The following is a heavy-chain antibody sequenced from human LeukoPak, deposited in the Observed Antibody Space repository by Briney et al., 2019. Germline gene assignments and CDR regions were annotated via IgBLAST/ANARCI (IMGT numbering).Heavy chain of an antibody. CDR2: INHSGST. V-gene: IGHV4-34*01. Sequence: SETLSLTCAVYGGSFSGYYWSWIRQPPGKGLEWIGEINHSGSTNYNPSLKSRVTISVDTSKNQFSLKLSSVTAADTAVYYCARVRVVVAAAILMHFDYWGQGTLATVSS. D-gene: IGHD2-15*01. J-gene: IGHJ4*02. CDR1: GGSFSGYY. CDR3: ARVRVVVAAAILMHFDY.